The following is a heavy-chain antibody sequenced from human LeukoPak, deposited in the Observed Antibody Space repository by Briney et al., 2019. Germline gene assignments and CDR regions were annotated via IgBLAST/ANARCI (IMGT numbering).Heavy chain of an antibody. CDR2: INHSGST. D-gene: IGHD3-10*01. CDR3: ARSLDYYGSGSYD. V-gene: IGHV4-34*01. J-gene: IGHJ4*02. Sequence: PSETLSLTCAVYGGSFSGYYWSWIRQPPGKGLEWIGEINHSGSTNYNPSLKSRVTISVDTSKNQFSLKLSSMTAADTAVYYCARSLDYYGSGSYDWGQGTLVTVSS. CDR1: GGSFSGYY.